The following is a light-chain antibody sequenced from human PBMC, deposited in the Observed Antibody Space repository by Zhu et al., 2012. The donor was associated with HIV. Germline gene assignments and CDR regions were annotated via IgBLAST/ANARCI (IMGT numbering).Light chain of an antibody. J-gene: IGKJ2*01. CDR2: RAS. CDR3: QQYNTNPYT. CDR1: QSISNW. V-gene: IGKV1-5*03. Sequence: DIQMTQSPSTLSASVGDRVTITCRASQSISNWLAWYQQKPGEAPNLLIYRASTLQSGVSSRFSGSGSETEFTLTISRLQPDDFATYYCQQYNTNPYTFGQGTSLEI.